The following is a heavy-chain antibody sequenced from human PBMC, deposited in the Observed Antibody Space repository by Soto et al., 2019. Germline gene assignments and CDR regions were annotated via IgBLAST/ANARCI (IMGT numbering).Heavy chain of an antibody. CDR2: IYHSGST. V-gene: IGHV4-4*02. Sequence: SETLSLTCAVSGGSISSSNWWSWVRQPPGKGLEWIGEIYHSGSTNYNPSLKSRVTISVDTSKNQFSLKLSSVTAADTAVYYCARSRRITIFGVVTFFDYWGQGTLVTVSS. CDR3: ARSRRITIFGVVTFFDY. CDR1: GGSISSSNW. J-gene: IGHJ4*02. D-gene: IGHD3-3*01.